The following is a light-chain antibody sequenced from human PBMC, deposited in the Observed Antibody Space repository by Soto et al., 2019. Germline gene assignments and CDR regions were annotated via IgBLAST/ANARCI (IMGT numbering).Light chain of an antibody. J-gene: IGLJ2*01. CDR2: DVS. Sequence: QSALTQPASVSGSPGQSITISCTGTSSDVGGYNYVSWYQQHPGKAPKLMIYDVSNRPSGVSNRFSGSKSGNTASLTISWLQAEDEADYYCTSYTSGSTLVVFGGGTKLTVL. CDR3: TSYTSGSTLVV. V-gene: IGLV2-14*01. CDR1: SSDVGGYNY.